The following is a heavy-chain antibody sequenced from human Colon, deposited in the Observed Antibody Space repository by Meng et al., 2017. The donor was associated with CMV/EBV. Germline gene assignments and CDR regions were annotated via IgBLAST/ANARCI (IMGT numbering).Heavy chain of an antibody. CDR3: AITSLFDY. V-gene: IGHV1-3*01. CDR1: GYSFSNYV. CDR2: ISPGDDNG. Sequence: QVQLVQSGAEVKKAGASVRVSCKASGYSFSNYVLHWGRQAPGKGLEWMGWISPGDDNGKYSQKFQGRVAITKDTSASTAYLDLSSLKSEDTAVYYCAITSLFDYWGQGTLVTVSS. J-gene: IGHJ4*02.